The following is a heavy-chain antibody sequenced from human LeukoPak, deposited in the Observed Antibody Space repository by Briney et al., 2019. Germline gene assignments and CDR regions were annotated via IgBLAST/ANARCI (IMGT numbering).Heavy chain of an antibody. Sequence: PGGSLRLSCAASGFTFSSYSMNWVRQAPGKGLEWVSSISSSSSYIYYADSVKGRFTISRDNAKNSLYLQMNSLRAEDTAVYYCARGEYYYGSGSYYNVPLGYWGQGTLVTVSS. D-gene: IGHD3-10*01. V-gene: IGHV3-21*01. CDR2: ISSSSSYI. CDR3: ARGEYYYGSGSYYNVPLGY. J-gene: IGHJ4*02. CDR1: GFTFSSYS.